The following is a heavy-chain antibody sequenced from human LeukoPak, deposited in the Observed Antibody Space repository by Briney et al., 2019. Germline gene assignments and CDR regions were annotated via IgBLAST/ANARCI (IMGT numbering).Heavy chain of an antibody. CDR3: AKDGDDYGDSHFDY. D-gene: IGHD4-17*01. CDR1: GFAFLNYG. Sequence: GGSLRLSCAASGFAFLNYGMSWVRQAPGKGLEWVSYISSSGSTIYYADSVKGRFTISRDNSKNTLYLQMNSLRAEDTAVYYCAKDGDDYGDSHFDYWGQGTLVTVSS. J-gene: IGHJ4*02. CDR2: ISSSGSTI. V-gene: IGHV3-23*01.